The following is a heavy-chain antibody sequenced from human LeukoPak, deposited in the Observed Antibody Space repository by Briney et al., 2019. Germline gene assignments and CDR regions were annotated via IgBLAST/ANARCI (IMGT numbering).Heavy chain of an antibody. V-gene: IGHV4-59*01. Sequence: KTSETLSLTCTVSGGSISSYCWSWIRQPPGKELEWIGYIYYSGSTNYSPSLKSRVTISVDTSKNQFSLKLSSVTAADTAVYYCARYGLIRGFEYWGQGALVTVSS. J-gene: IGHJ4*02. CDR2: IYYSGST. CDR3: ARYGLIRGFEY. CDR1: GGSISSYC. D-gene: IGHD3-16*01.